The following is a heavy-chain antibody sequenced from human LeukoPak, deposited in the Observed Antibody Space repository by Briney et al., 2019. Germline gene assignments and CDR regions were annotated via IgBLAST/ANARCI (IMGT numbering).Heavy chain of an antibody. J-gene: IGHJ4*02. V-gene: IGHV1-2*02. D-gene: IGHD6-19*01. Sequence: ASVKVSCTASGYTFTVYYMHWVRQAPGQGLEWMGWINPNSGGTNYAQKFQGRVTMTRDTSISTAYMELSRLRSDDTAVYYCARGGSGWYYLDYWGQGTLVTVSS. CDR1: GYTFTVYY. CDR3: ARGGSGWYYLDY. CDR2: INPNSGGT.